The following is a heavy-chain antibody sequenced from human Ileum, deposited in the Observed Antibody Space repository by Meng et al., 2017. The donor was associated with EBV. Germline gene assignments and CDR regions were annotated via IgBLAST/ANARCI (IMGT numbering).Heavy chain of an antibody. CDR1: GGSISSSSYY. CDR2: IYYSGST. CDR3: ARSIVVVPAAIHY. D-gene: IGHD2-2*01. V-gene: IGHV4-39*01. J-gene: IGHJ4*02. Sequence: LRRQESGPGLVKPSETLSLTCTVSGGSISSSSYYWGWIRQPPGKGLEWIGSIYYSGSTYYNPSLKSRVTISVDTSKNQFSLKLSSVTAADTAVYYCARSIVVVPAAIHYWGQGTLVTVSS.